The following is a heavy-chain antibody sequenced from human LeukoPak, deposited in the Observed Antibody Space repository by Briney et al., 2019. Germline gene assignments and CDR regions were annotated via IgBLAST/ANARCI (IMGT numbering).Heavy chain of an antibody. CDR3: ARFGIAARPFDS. D-gene: IGHD6-6*01. Sequence: PSETLSLTCTVSGGSVSSGSYYWSWIRQPPGKGLEWIGSIYYSGSTYYNPSLKSRVTISVDTSKNQFSLKLSSVTAADTAVYYCARFGIAARPFDSWGQGTLVTVSS. CDR1: GGSVSSGSYY. CDR2: IYYSGST. V-gene: IGHV4-39*01. J-gene: IGHJ4*02.